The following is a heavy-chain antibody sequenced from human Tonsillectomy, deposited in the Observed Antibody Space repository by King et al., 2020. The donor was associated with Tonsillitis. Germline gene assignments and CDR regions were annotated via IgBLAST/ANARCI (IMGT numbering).Heavy chain of an antibody. CDR3: AKDHYGGIQNFDY. J-gene: IGHJ4*02. CDR1: GFIFDDYA. Sequence: VQLVESGGGVVQPGGSLRLSCAASGFIFDDYAMHWVRQAPGKGLEWVSLISGDGGSTYYSDSVKGRFTISRDNSKNSLYRQMNSLRTADTALYYCAKDHYGGIQNFDYWGQGTLVTVSS. V-gene: IGHV3-43*02. D-gene: IGHD4-23*01. CDR2: ISGDGGST.